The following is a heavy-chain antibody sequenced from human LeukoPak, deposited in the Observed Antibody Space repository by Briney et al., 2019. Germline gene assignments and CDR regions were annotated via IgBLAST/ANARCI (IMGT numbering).Heavy chain of an antibody. V-gene: IGHV4-59*08. CDR2: IYYSGST. Sequence: KPSETLSLTCTVSGGSISTYLWSWTRQPPGKGLEWIGYIYYSGSTNYNPSLKSRVTISVDTSKNQFSLKLSSVTAADTAVYYCAKTSPFLRFLGWSQGGLDYWGQGTLVTVSS. D-gene: IGHD3-3*01. CDR1: GGSISTYL. J-gene: IGHJ4*02. CDR3: AKTSPFLRFLGWSQGGLDY.